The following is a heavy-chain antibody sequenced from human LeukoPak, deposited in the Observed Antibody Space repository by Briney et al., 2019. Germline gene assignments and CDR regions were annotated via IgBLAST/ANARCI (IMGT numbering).Heavy chain of an antibody. CDR1: GFTVSSNY. Sequence: GGSLRLSCAASGFTVSSNYMSWVRQAPGKGLEWVSVIYSGGSTYYADSVKGRFTISRDNSKNTLYLQMNSLRAEDTAVYYCARAQPLHIVVVTAISFYFDYWGQGTLVTVSS. V-gene: IGHV3-66*01. D-gene: IGHD2-21*02. CDR3: ARAQPLHIVVVTAISFYFDY. J-gene: IGHJ4*02. CDR2: IYSGGST.